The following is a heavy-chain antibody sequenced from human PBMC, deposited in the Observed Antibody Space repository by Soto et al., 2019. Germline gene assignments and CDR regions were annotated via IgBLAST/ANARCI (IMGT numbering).Heavy chain of an antibody. D-gene: IGHD1-26*01. Sequence: SETLSLTCTVSGGSISSYYWSWIRQPPGKGLEWIGYIYYSGSTNYNPSLKSRVTISVDTSRNQFSLKLSSVTAADTAVYYCARRYGGNFDFWGQGTLVTVSS. J-gene: IGHJ4*02. CDR1: GGSISSYY. V-gene: IGHV4-59*01. CDR2: IYYSGST. CDR3: ARRYGGNFDF.